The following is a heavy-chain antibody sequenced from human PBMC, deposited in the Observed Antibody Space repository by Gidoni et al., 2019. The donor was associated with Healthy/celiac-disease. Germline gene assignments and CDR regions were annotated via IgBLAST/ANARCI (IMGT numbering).Heavy chain of an antibody. CDR3: TRARYTSYSSGFDY. CDR1: GSTFGDYA. D-gene: IGHD6-19*01. Sequence: EVQLVESGGGLVKPGRSLRLSCTASGSTFGDYAMSWFRQAPGKGLEWVGFIRSKAYGGTTEYAASVKGRFTISRDDSKSIAYLQMNSLKTEDTAVYYCTRARYTSYSSGFDYWGQGTLVTVSS. J-gene: IGHJ4*02. CDR2: IRSKAYGGTT. V-gene: IGHV3-49*05.